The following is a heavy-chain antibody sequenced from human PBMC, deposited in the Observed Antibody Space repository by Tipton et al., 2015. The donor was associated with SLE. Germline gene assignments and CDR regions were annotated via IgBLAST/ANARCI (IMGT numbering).Heavy chain of an antibody. CDR1: GGSVSSGSYY. CDR2: IYYSGST. CDR3: ADGGYGSGIRW. D-gene: IGHD3-10*01. Sequence: TLSLTCTVSGGSVSSGSYYWSWIRQPPGKGLEWIGYIYYSGSTYYNPSLKSRVTISVDTSKNQFSLKLSSVTAADTAVYYCADGGYGSGIRWWGQGTMVTVSS. V-gene: IGHV4-31*03. J-gene: IGHJ3*01.